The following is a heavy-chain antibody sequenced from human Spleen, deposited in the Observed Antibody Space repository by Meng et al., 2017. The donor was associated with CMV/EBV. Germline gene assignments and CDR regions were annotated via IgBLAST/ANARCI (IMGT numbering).Heavy chain of an antibody. V-gene: IGHV3-9*01. J-gene: IGHJ6*02. CDR2: ITRNSGSI. CDR1: GFSFDDSA. Sequence: SLKISCAASGFSFDDSAMHWVRQAPGKGLEWVSGITRNSGSIGYADSVKGRFTISRDNAKNSLYLQMNSLRAEDTALYYCAKDIGTYDFWSHSHHGMDVWGQGTTVTVSS. D-gene: IGHD3-3*01. CDR3: AKDIGTYDFWSHSHHGMDV.